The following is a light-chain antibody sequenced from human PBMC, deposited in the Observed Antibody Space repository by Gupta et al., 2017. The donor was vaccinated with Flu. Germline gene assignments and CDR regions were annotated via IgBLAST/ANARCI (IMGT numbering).Light chain of an antibody. CDR2: VNSDGSH. V-gene: IGLV4-69*01. CDR3: QSWGTGIQI. Sequence: QIVLTQSPSASASLGASVKLTCPLHSGHSSNAIAWHQQQPEKGPRYLMKVNSDGSHAMGDGLPDRFSGSSSGAERYLTISSLQSEDEADYYCQSWGTGIQIFGGGTKLTVL. J-gene: IGLJ2*01. CDR1: SGHSSNA.